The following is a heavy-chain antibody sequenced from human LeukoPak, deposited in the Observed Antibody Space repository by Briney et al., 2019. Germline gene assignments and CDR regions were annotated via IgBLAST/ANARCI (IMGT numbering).Heavy chain of an antibody. D-gene: IGHD4-17*01. Sequence: PGGSLRLSCAASGFTFSSYAMHWVRQAPGKGLEWVAVISYDGSNKYYADSVKGRFTISRDNSKNTLYLQMNSLRAEDTAVYYCARDAHAYGVFEWGQGTLVTVSS. CDR1: GFTFSSYA. V-gene: IGHV3-30*04. CDR3: ARDAHAYGVFE. J-gene: IGHJ4*02. CDR2: ISYDGSNK.